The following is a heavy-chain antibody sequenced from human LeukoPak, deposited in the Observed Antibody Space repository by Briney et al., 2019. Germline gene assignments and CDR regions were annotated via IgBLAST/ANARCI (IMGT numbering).Heavy chain of an antibody. Sequence: SETLSLTCTLSGGSISSGGYYWSWIRQYPGKGLEWIGYIHYSGSTAYNPSLQSRLSISIDTSQNQFSLRVDSVTAADTAVYYCARVDIVVVPGSMPRGVYFDRWGQGTLVTVSS. CDR1: GGSISSGGYY. CDR2: IHYSGST. CDR3: ARVDIVVVPGSMPRGVYFDR. V-gene: IGHV4-31*03. J-gene: IGHJ4*02. D-gene: IGHD2-2*01.